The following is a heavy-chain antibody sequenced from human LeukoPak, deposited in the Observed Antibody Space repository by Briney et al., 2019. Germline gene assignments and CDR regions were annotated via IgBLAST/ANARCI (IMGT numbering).Heavy chain of an antibody. J-gene: IGHJ5*02. D-gene: IGHD2-15*01. V-gene: IGHV3-23*01. CDR2: ISGSGGST. Sequence: GGSLRLSCAASGFTFSSYAMSWVRHAPGKGLEWVSFISGSGGSTYYADSVKGRFTISRDNSKNTLYLQMNSLRAEDTAVYYCAKVLWDIVVVVAAQNWFDPWGQGTLVTVSS. CDR3: AKVLWDIVVVVAAQNWFDP. CDR1: GFTFSSYA.